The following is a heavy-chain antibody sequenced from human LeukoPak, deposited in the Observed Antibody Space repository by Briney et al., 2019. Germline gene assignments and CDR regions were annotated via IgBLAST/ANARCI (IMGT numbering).Heavy chain of an antibody. CDR1: GFTFSSYA. CDR3: AEEGPNYDILTGYPRLGHFDY. D-gene: IGHD3-9*01. CDR2: ISGSGGST. J-gene: IGHJ4*02. Sequence: GGSLRLSCAASGFTFSSYAMSWVRQAPGKGLEWVSAISGSGGSTYYADPVKGRFTISRDNSKNTLYLQMNSLRAEDTAVYYCAEEGPNYDILTGYPRLGHFDYWGQGTLVTVSS. V-gene: IGHV3-23*01.